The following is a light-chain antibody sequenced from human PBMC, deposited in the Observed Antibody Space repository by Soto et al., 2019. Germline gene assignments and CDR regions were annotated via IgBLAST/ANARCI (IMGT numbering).Light chain of an antibody. CDR3: SSYTTSSTRV. CDR2: EVS. J-gene: IGLJ1*01. Sequence: QSVLTQPASVSGSPGQSMAMSCTGSSSDVGIYNYVSWYQQHPGKVPKLIIYEVSNRPSGVSNRFSGSKSGNTASLTISGLQAEDEADYYCSSYTTSSTRVFGTGTKVTVL. V-gene: IGLV2-14*01. CDR1: SSDVGIYNY.